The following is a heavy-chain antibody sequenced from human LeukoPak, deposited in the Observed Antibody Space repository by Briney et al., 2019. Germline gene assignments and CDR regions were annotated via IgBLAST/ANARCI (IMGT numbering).Heavy chain of an antibody. Sequence: ASVKVSCKASDYTFTNYDISWVRQAPGQGLEWVGWISGYNGKTDYAQKFQGRVTMTTDTSTSTAYMELRSLRSDDTAMYYCARGAGNWGFWFDWYFDLWGRGTLVTVSS. V-gene: IGHV1-18*01. CDR3: ARGAGNWGFWFDWYFDL. CDR2: ISGYNGKT. CDR1: DYTFTNYD. J-gene: IGHJ2*01. D-gene: IGHD7-27*01.